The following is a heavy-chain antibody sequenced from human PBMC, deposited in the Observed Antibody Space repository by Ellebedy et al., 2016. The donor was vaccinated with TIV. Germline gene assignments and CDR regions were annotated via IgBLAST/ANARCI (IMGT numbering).Heavy chain of an antibody. J-gene: IGHJ6*03. CDR2: INHSGSS. CDR1: GESFSGFH. V-gene: IGHV4-34*01. D-gene: IGHD3-10*01. Sequence: SETLSLTXAVYGESFSGFHWSWIRQPPGKGPEWIGEINHSGSSKYNSSLKSRVIISVDTSKNQFSLKLPSVTVADMAVYYCARVGRGGGYYMDVWGKGTTVTVSS. CDR3: ARVGRGGGYYMDV.